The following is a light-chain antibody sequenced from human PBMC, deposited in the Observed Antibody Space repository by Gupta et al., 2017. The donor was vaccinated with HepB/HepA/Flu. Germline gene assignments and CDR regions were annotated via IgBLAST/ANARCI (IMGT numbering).Light chain of an antibody. V-gene: IGLV4-69*01. CDR2: VNSDGSH. Sequence: QLVLTQSPSASASLGASVKLTCTLSSGHSSYGIAWHQQESDKGPRYLMKVNSDGSHTKGDGIPDRFSGSSSGAARFLTISSLQPEDEADYYCQTWGPGIGYAVGTETKVTV. CDR3: QTWGPGIGYA. CDR1: SGHSSYG. J-gene: IGLJ1*01.